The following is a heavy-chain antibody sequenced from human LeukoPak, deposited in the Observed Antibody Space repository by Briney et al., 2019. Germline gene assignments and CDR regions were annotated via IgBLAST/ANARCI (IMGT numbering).Heavy chain of an antibody. Sequence: GGSLRLSXAASGFTVGSNYMSWVRQAPGKGLEWVSVIYSGGSTYYADSVKGRFTISRDNSKNTLYLQMNSLRAEDTAVYYCARGEGTSFDYWGQGTLVTVSS. D-gene: IGHD3-10*01. J-gene: IGHJ4*02. CDR2: IYSGGST. V-gene: IGHV3-66*02. CDR3: ARGEGTSFDY. CDR1: GFTVGSNY.